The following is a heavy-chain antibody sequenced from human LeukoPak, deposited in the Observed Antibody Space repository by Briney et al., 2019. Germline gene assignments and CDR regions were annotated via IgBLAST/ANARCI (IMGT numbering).Heavy chain of an antibody. CDR3: ATSGGYNGNFDS. D-gene: IGHD5-24*01. Sequence: SETLSLTCAVYGGVFSDYYWTWIRQSPGKGLEWIGEINHKGVSNYNPSLEGRITLSVDTSKNQFSPGLSSVTAADSAVYYCATSGGYNGNFDSWGQGTLVTVSS. V-gene: IGHV4-34*01. CDR2: INHKGVS. J-gene: IGHJ4*02. CDR1: GGVFSDYY.